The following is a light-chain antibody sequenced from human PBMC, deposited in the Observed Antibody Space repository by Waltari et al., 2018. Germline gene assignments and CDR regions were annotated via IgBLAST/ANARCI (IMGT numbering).Light chain of an antibody. J-gene: IGLJ2*01. Sequence: QSALTQTATVSGSPGQSITISCTGTSSDVGTYNLVSWYQQHPGKAPTLIIYDVNKPPSGVSNRFSGSKSCNTASLTISGLQAADETDYYCCSYAGSAISVFGGGTKLTVL. CDR1: SSDVGTYNL. V-gene: IGLV2-23*02. CDR2: DVN. CDR3: CSYAGSAISV.